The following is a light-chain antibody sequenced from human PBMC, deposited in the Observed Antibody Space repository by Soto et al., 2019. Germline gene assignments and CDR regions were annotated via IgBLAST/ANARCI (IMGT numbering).Light chain of an antibody. J-gene: IGKJ1*01. V-gene: IGKV1-5*03. CDR3: QQYNDYSWT. CDR1: QSISTW. Sequence: DIQMTQSPSTLSASVGDRVTITCRASQSISTWLAWYQQKPGKAPNLLIYKASTLESGVPSRFSGSGCGTEFTLTIRSLQPDDFATYYCQQYNDYSWTFGQGTKVEIK. CDR2: KAS.